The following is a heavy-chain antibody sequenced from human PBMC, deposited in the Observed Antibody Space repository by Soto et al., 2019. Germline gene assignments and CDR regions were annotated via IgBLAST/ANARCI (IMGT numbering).Heavy chain of an antibody. D-gene: IGHD1-1*01. CDR1: GDTFSTYA. J-gene: IGHJ6*02. CDR3: ARGKGMEENYYYYGMDI. CDR2: LNGGTGQT. Sequence: ASVKVSCTASGDTFSTYAIHWVRQAPGQSLEWMGWLNGGTGQTRYSQRFQDRVTITRDTSASTAYMEVSSLRPEDTAVYYCARGKGMEENYYYYGMDIWGQGTTVTVS. V-gene: IGHV1-3*01.